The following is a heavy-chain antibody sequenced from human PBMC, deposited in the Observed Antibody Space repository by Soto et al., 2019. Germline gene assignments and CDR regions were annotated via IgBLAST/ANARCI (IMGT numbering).Heavy chain of an antibody. V-gene: IGHV3-30-3*01. CDR1: GFTFRNYA. CDR3: ARGDREDIAVVVGARPGEYGVDV. Sequence: VQLVESGGGVVQPGRSLRLSCAASGFTFRNYAMHWVRQAPGKGLECVAVIAYDGSNKFYRDYVKGRFTISRDNSQNTLYLQINSLRYEDTAVYYCARGDREDIAVVVGARPGEYGVDVWGQGTTVTVSS. D-gene: IGHD2-15*01. J-gene: IGHJ6*02. CDR2: IAYDGSNK.